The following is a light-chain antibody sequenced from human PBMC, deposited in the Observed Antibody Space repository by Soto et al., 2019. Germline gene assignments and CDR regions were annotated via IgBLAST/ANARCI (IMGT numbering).Light chain of an antibody. CDR1: QSVSSY. J-gene: IGKJ1*01. CDR2: GAS. Sequence: EIVLTQSPATLSLSPGERATLSCRASQSVSSYLAWYQQKPGQAPRLLIYGASSRATGIPDRFSGSGSGTDFTLTISRLEPEDFAVYYCGQFVSAPPRTFGQGTKVDIK. CDR3: GQFVSAPPRT. V-gene: IGKV3-20*01.